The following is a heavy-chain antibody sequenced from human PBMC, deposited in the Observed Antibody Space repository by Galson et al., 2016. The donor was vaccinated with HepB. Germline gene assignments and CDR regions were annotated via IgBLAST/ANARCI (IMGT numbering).Heavy chain of an antibody. Sequence: SLRLSCAASGFTFSNYAMSWVRQAPGKGLEWVSTIHGGGGATHYTDSVKGRFSISRDNSESTLYLLTNSLTAEDTAVYYCAKEEGHPLKAWYIDVWGKGTTVTVSS. J-gene: IGHJ6*03. V-gene: IGHV3-23*01. CDR2: IHGGGGAT. CDR1: GFTFSNYA. CDR3: AKEEGHPLKAWYIDV.